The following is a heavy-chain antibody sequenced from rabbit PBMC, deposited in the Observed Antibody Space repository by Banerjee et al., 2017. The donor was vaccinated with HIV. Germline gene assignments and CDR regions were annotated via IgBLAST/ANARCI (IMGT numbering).Heavy chain of an antibody. Sequence: QEQLVESGGGLVTLGGSLKLSCKAFGIDFSNYGISWVRQAPGKGLVWIAYIYPDYGITDYASWVNGRFTISLDNAQNTVFLQMTSLTDADTATYFCARDLTGVIGWNFNLWGPGTLVTVS. D-gene: IGHD1-1*01. CDR2: IYPDYGIT. J-gene: IGHJ4*01. CDR3: ARDLTGVIGWNFNL. CDR1: GIDFSNYG. V-gene: IGHV1S47*01.